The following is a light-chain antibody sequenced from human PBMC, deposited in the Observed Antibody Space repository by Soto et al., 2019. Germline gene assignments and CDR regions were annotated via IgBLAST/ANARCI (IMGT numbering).Light chain of an antibody. Sequence: QSVLDQPPSASGTPGQRVTISCSGSSSNIESNYVYWYQQLPGTAPKLLIYRNNQRPSWVPDRFSGSKSGTSASLAISGLRSEDEADYYCAAWDDSLSGYVFGTGTKVTVL. CDR2: RNN. V-gene: IGLV1-47*01. J-gene: IGLJ1*01. CDR1: SSNIESNY. CDR3: AAWDDSLSGYV.